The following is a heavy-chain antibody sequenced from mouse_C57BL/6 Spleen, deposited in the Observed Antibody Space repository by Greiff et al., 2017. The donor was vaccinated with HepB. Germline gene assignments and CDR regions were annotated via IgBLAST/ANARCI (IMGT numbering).Heavy chain of an antibody. Sequence: QVQLQQSGPELVKPGASVKISCKASGYAFSSSWMNWVKQRPGKGLEWIGRIYPGDGDTNYNGKFKGKATLTADKSSSTAYMQLSSLTSEDSAVYFCARNYGSIYYFDYWGQGTTLTVSS. D-gene: IGHD1-1*01. V-gene: IGHV1-82*01. CDR2: IYPGDGDT. J-gene: IGHJ2*01. CDR3: ARNYGSIYYFDY. CDR1: GYAFSSSW.